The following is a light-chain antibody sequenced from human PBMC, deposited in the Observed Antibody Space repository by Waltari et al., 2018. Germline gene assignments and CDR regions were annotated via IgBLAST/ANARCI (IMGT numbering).Light chain of an antibody. Sequence: DVVMTQSPLSLPVTLGPPTSISCRSSQTLVNRAGNTDLNWFQQRPGQAPRRLIYSVSNRDSGVPDRFSGSGSGTDFTLKISRVEAEDVGVYYCMQGKQWPFTFGPGTKVEIK. V-gene: IGKV2-30*01. CDR2: SVS. J-gene: IGKJ3*01. CDR3: MQGKQWPFT. CDR1: QTLVNRAGNTD.